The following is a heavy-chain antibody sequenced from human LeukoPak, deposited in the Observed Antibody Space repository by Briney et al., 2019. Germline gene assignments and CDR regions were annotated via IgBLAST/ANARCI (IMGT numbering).Heavy chain of an antibody. V-gene: IGHV1-2*06. CDR2: INPNSGAT. Sequence: ASVKVSCKASGYTFTGYYIHWVRQAPGQGLEWMGRINPNSGATNYAQKFQGRVTMTRDTSISTAYMELSRLRSDDTAVYYCARGGGEPLVPDYWGQGTLVTVSS. D-gene: IGHD2-2*01. CDR1: GYTFTGYY. CDR3: ARGGGEPLVPDY. J-gene: IGHJ4*02.